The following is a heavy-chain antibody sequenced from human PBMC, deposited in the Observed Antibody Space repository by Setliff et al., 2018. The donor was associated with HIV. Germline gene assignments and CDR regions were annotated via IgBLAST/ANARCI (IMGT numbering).Heavy chain of an antibody. CDR1: GFTFSTYW. V-gene: IGHV3-7*01. J-gene: IGHJ4*02. Sequence: GGSLRLSCAASGFTFSTYWMSWVRQAPGKGLEWVANIKQDGSEKYYVDSVKGRFTISRDNAKNSLYLQMNSLRAEDTAVYYCARAPPWARRSGSYYNEGPGYFDYWGQGTLVTVSS. CDR3: ARAPPWARRSGSYYNEGPGYFDY. CDR2: IKQDGSEK. D-gene: IGHD3-10*01.